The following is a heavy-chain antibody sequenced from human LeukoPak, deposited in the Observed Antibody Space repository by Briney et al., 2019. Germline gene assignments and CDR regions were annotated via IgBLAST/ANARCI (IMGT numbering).Heavy chain of an antibody. J-gene: IGHJ3*02. V-gene: IGHV1-24*01. CDR2: IYPEDGET. Sequence: ASVKVSCKVSGYTLTELSMHWVRQAPGKGLEWMGGIYPEDGETIYAQKFQGRVTMTEDTSTDTAYMELSSLRSEDTAVYYCATSLIYSGSFSYDAFDIWGQGTMVTVSS. CDR3: ATSLIYSGSFSYDAFDI. CDR1: GYTLTELS. D-gene: IGHD1-26*01.